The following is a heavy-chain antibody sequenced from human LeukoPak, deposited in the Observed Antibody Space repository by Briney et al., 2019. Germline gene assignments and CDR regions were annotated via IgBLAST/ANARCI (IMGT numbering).Heavy chain of an antibody. CDR2: IYHSGST. D-gene: IGHD1-26*01. CDR3: ARDQRELRQFDP. J-gene: IGHJ5*02. CDR1: GYSISSGYY. V-gene: IGHV4-38-2*02. Sequence: SETLSLTCTVSGYSISSGYYWGWIRQPPGKGLEWIGSIYHSGSTYYNPSLKSRVTISVDTSKNQFSLKLSSVTAADTAVYYCARDQRELRQFDPWGQGTLVTVSS.